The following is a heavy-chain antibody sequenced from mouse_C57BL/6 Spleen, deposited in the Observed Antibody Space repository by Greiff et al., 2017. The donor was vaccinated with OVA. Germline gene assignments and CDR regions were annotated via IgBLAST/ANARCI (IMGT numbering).Heavy chain of an antibody. D-gene: IGHD3-2*02. CDR2: IYPGDGDT. V-gene: IGHV1-80*01. CDR3: ARGELRLRNYFDY. CDR1: GYAFSSYW. J-gene: IGHJ2*01. Sequence: QVQLKESGAELVKPGASVKISCKASGYAFSSYWMNWVKQRPGKGLEWIGQIYPGDGDTNYNGKFKGKATLTADKSSSTAYMQLSSLTSEDSAVYFCARGELRLRNYFDYWGQGTTLTVSS.